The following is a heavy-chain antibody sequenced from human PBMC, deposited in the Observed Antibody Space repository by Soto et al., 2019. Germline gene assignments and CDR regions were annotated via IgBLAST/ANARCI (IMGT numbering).Heavy chain of an antibody. J-gene: IGHJ4*02. D-gene: IGHD6-13*01. CDR2: IIPIFGTA. CDR1: GGTFSSYA. CDR3: ASSHGIAAAGPTGYYFDY. V-gene: IGHV1-69*13. Sequence: SVKVSCKASGGTFSSYAISWVRQTPGQGLEWMGGIIPIFGTANYAQKFQGRVTITADESTSTAYMELSSLRSEDTAVYYCASSHGIAAAGPTGYYFDYWGQGTLVTVSS.